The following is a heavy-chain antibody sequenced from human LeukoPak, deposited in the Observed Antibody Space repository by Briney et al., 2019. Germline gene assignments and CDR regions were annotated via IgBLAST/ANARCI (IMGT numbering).Heavy chain of an antibody. D-gene: IGHD5-24*01. V-gene: IGHV3-74*01. Sequence: GGSLRLSCAASGFTFSSYWMHWIRQAPEKGLVWVSRINSDGSSTTYADSVKGRFTISRDNAKNTLYLQMNSLRAEDTAVYYCTRGWYYGMDVWGQGTTITVSS. CDR3: TRGWYYGMDV. J-gene: IGHJ6*02. CDR1: GFTFSSYW. CDR2: INSDGSST.